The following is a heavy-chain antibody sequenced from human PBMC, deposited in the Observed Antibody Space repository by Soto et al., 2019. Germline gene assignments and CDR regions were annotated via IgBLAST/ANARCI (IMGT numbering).Heavy chain of an antibody. CDR2: INHSGST. J-gene: IGHJ4*02. D-gene: IGHD6-19*01. Sequence: PSETLSLTCAVYGGSFSGYYWGWIRQPPGKGLEWIGEINHSGSTNYNPSLKSRVTISVDTSKNQFSLKLSSVTAADTAVYYCARFRSGWYGGNDYWGQGTLVTVSS. CDR3: ARFRSGWYGGNDY. V-gene: IGHV4-34*01. CDR1: GGSFSGYY.